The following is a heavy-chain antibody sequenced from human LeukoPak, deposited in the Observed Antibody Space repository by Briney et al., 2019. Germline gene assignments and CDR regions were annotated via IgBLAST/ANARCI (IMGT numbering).Heavy chain of an antibody. D-gene: IGHD5-24*01. CDR3: VRDKGDGCNYGY. V-gene: IGHV3-74*01. Sequence: PGGSLRLSCAASGFTFSSYWMHWVRQAPGKGLVWVSRINSDGSSTTYADSVKGRFTISRDNAKNTLYLQMNSLTAEDTAVYYCVRDKGDGCNYGYWGQGTLVTVSS. CDR2: INSDGSST. CDR1: GFTFSSYW. J-gene: IGHJ4*02.